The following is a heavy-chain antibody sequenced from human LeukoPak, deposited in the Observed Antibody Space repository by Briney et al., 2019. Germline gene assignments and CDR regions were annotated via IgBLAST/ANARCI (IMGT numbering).Heavy chain of an antibody. CDR2: MNPNSDNT. V-gene: IGHV1-8*01. J-gene: IGHJ4*02. CDR3: ARDLYYDSSGYYSD. CDR1: GYTFTSYD. D-gene: IGHD3-22*01. Sequence: GASVKVSCKASGYTFTSYDINWVRQATGQGLEWMGWMNPNSDNTGYAQKFQGRVTMTTDTSTSTAYMELRSLRSDDTAVYYCARDLYYDSSGYYSDWGQGTLVTVSS.